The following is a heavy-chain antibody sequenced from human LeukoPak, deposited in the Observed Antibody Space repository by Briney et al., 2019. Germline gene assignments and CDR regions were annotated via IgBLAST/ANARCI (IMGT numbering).Heavy chain of an antibody. CDR1: GGSISSSNW. CDR2: IYYSGGT. V-gene: IGHV4-4*02. Sequence: SETLSLTCAVSGGSISSSNWWSWVRQPPGKGLEWIGSIYYSGGTYYNPSLKSRVTISVDTSKNQFSLKLSSVTAADTAVYYCARVKDDYIWGSYRSAPTFYFDYWGQGTLVIVSS. D-gene: IGHD3-16*02. J-gene: IGHJ4*02. CDR3: ARVKDDYIWGSYRSAPTFYFDY.